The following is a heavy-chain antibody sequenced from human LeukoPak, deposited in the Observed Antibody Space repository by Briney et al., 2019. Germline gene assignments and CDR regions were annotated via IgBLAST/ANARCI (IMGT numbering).Heavy chain of an antibody. CDR2: IYYTGIT. J-gene: IGHJ5*02. CDR3: ARDHAEGWFDP. D-gene: IGHD1-14*01. Sequence: PSETLSLTCIVSGGSVSSGTFYWSWIRQSPGTGLEWIGYIYYTGITNYNPSLKSRVTISVDTSKNQFSLNLSSVTAADTAEYYCARDHAEGWFDPWGQGTLVTVSS. CDR1: GGSVSSGTFY. V-gene: IGHV4-61*01.